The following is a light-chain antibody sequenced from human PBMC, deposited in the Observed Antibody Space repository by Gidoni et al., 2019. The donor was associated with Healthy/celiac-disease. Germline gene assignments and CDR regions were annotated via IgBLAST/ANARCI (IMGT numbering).Light chain of an antibody. CDR2: QDS. CDR3: QAWDSSTVV. CDR1: KLGDKY. J-gene: IGLJ2*01. Sequence: YELTQPPSVSVSPGQTASITCAGDKLGDKYACWYQQKPGQSPVLVIYQDSKRPSGIPERFSGSNSGNTATLTISGTQAMDEADYYCQAWDSSTVVFGGGTKLTVL. V-gene: IGLV3-1*01.